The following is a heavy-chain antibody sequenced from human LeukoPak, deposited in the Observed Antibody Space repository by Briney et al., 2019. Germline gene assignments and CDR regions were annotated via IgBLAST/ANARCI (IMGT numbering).Heavy chain of an antibody. J-gene: IGHJ3*02. CDR2: IYTSGST. V-gene: IGHV4-4*09. CDR1: GGSISSYY. CDR3: ARLASYDGSGYNHAFDI. D-gene: IGHD3-22*01. Sequence: SETLSLTCTVSGGSISSYYWSWIRQPPGKGLEWIGYIYTSGSTNYNPSLKSRVTISVDTSKNQFSLKLSSVTAADTAVYYCARLASYDGSGYNHAFDIWGQGTMVTVSS.